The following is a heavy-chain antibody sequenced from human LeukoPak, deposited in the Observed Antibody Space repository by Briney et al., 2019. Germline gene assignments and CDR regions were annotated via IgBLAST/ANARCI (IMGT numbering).Heavy chain of an antibody. CDR3: ARDQGATDDILTGYYHYYYYYMDV. Sequence: GGSLRLSCAASGFTFSDYYMSWIRQAPGKGLEWVANIKQDGSEKYYVDSVKGRFTISRDNAKNSLYLQMNSLRAEDTAVYYCARDQGATDDILTGYYHYYYYYMDVWGKGTTVTVSS. CDR1: GFTFSDYY. V-gene: IGHV3-7*01. D-gene: IGHD3-9*01. CDR2: IKQDGSEK. J-gene: IGHJ6*03.